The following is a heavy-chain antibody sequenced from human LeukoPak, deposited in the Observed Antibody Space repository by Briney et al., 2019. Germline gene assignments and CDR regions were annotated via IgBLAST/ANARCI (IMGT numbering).Heavy chain of an antibody. V-gene: IGHV4-34*01. Sequence: SETLSLTCAVFGGSFSGYYWNWIRQPPGKGLEWIGQINPSRNTNYNPSLKSRVTMSVDTSKNQFSLKLSSVTAADTAVYYCARSTGYYYYMDVWGKGTTVTISS. CDR2: INPSRNT. J-gene: IGHJ6*03. CDR1: GGSFSGYY. CDR3: ARSTGYYYYMDV. D-gene: IGHD1-1*01.